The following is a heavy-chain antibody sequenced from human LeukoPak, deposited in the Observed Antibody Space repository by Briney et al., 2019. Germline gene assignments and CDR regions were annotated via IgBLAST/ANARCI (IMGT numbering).Heavy chain of an antibody. V-gene: IGHV5-51*01. D-gene: IGHD3-22*01. Sequence: GESLKISFKGSGYSFTCYWIGWVRQMPGKGLEGMGIIYPGDSDTRYSPSFQGQVTISADKSISTAYLQWSSLKASDTAMYYCARLYDSSGPDAFDIWGQGTMVTVSS. CDR3: ARLYDSSGPDAFDI. CDR2: IYPGDSDT. CDR1: GYSFTCYW. J-gene: IGHJ3*02.